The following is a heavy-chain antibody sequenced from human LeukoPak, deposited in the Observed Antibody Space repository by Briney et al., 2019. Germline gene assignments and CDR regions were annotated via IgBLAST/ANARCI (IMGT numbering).Heavy chain of an antibody. Sequence: PGGSLRLSCAASGFTFSSYAMSWVRQAPGKGLEWVSAISGSGGSTYYAASVKGRFTISRDNSKNTLYPQMNSLRAEDTAVYYCAKYDSSGYYYDYFDYWGQGTLVAVSS. CDR1: GFTFSSYA. V-gene: IGHV3-23*01. J-gene: IGHJ4*02. CDR2: ISGSGGST. D-gene: IGHD3-22*01. CDR3: AKYDSSGYYYDYFDY.